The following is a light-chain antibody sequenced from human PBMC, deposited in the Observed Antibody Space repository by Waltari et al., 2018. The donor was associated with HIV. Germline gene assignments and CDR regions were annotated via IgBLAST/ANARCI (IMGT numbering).Light chain of an antibody. J-gene: IGLJ2*01. CDR2: DDS. CDR1: NIGSNS. V-gene: IGLV3-21*02. Sequence: SYVLTQPPPVSVAPGQTARITCGGNNIGSNSVHWYQQKPGQAPVLVVYDDSDRPSGVPERFSGSNSGNTATLTITRVEAGDEAGYYCQVWDSSSVHPVVFGGGTRLTVL. CDR3: QVWDSSSVHPVV.